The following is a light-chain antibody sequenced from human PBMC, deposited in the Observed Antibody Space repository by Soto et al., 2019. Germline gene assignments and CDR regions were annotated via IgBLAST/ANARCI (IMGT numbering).Light chain of an antibody. CDR2: DAS. V-gene: IGKV1-5*01. J-gene: IGKJ4*01. CDR1: ESIRTW. Sequence: DIHMTQSPSTLSASIGDRVTITCRASESIRTWLAWYQHKPGKAPKVLIYDASSLESGVPLRFSGSGSGTEFTLTITSLQPDDFATYYCQQYKNYSPLTFGGGTTVDIK. CDR3: QQYKNYSPLT.